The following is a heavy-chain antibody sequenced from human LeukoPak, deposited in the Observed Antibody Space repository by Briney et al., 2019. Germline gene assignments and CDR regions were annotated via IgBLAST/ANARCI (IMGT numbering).Heavy chain of an antibody. CDR2: IHYTGST. CDR1: GGSISGYY. J-gene: IGHJ4*02. D-gene: IGHD2-2*01. Sequence: SSETLSLTCTVSGGSISGYYWSWIRQPPGKGLQFIGYIHYTGSTNYNPSLESRVTLSVDTSKNQFSLKLRSVTAADTAVYYCARLSEDTVVLPAAMAHYFDYWGQGTLVTVSS. V-gene: IGHV4-59*08. CDR3: ARLSEDTVVLPAAMAHYFDY.